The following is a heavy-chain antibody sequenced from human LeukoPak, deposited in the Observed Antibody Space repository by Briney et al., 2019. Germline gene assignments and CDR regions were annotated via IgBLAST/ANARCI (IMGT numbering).Heavy chain of an antibody. CDR1: GFTFSSYA. CDR3: AKDGLYSSDSGAPA. Sequence: GGSLRLSCAASGFTFSSYAMSWVRQAPGKGLEWVSAISGSGGSTYYADSVKGRFTISRDNPKNTLYLQMNSLRAEDTAVYYCAKDGLYSSDSGAPAWGQGTLVTVSS. CDR2: ISGSGGST. J-gene: IGHJ4*02. V-gene: IGHV3-23*01. D-gene: IGHD6-19*01.